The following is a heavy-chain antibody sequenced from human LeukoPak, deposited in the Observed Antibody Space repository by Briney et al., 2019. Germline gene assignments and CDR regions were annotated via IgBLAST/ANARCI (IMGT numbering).Heavy chain of an antibody. J-gene: IGHJ4*02. CDR2: IYHSGST. D-gene: IGHD6-19*01. Sequence: SQTLSLTCAVSGGFISSGGYSWSWIRQPPGKGLEWIGYIYHSGSTYYNPSLKSRVTISVDRSKNQFSLKLSSVTAADTAVYYCARGHNSGWYSYWGQGTLVTVSS. CDR3: ARGHNSGWYSY. V-gene: IGHV4-30-2*01. CDR1: GGFISSGGYS.